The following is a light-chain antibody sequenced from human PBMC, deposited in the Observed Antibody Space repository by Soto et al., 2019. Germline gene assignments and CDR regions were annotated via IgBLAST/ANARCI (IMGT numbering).Light chain of an antibody. CDR2: GAS. Sequence: EIVLTQSPGTLSLSPGESATLSCRASQSVSSSYLAWYQQKPGQAPRLLIYGASSRATGIPDRFSGSGSGTDFTLTISRLEPEDFAVYYCQQYGRSPLFGQGTKLDIK. J-gene: IGKJ1*01. CDR3: QQYGRSPL. CDR1: QSVSSSY. V-gene: IGKV3-20*01.